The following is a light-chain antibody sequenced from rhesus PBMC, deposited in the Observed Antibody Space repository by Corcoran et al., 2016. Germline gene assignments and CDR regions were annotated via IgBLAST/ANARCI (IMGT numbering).Light chain of an antibody. Sequence: DIQMTQSPSSLSTSVGDRVTVTCRASQGINKGLSWYQQKPGKAPTLLIYAASNLQTGVSFRFSGSVSGTDYTLTITSLQPEDVATYYCLQTYTSPYSFGQGTRVEIK. CDR3: LQTYTSPYS. J-gene: IGKJ2*01. V-gene: IGKV1-94*01. CDR1: QGINKG. CDR2: AAS.